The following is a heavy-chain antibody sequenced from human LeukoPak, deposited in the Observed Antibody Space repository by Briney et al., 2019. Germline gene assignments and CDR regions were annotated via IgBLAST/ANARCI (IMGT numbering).Heavy chain of an antibody. Sequence: ASVKVSCKASGYTFTSYAMHWVRQAPGQRLEWMGWINAGNGNTKYSQKFQGRVTITADESTSTAYMELSSLRSEDTAVYYCARVRVTTTLKYYYYGMDVWGQGTTVTVSS. J-gene: IGHJ6*02. D-gene: IGHD4-17*01. CDR1: GYTFTSYA. CDR3: ARVRVTTTLKYYYYGMDV. V-gene: IGHV1-3*01. CDR2: INAGNGNT.